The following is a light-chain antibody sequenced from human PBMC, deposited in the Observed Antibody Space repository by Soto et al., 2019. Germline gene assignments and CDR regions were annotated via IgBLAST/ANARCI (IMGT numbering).Light chain of an antibody. CDR1: QSIASSY. Sequence: EIVVTQSPGTLPLSPGERATLSCRASQSIASSYLAWYQQKPGLPPRLLLYRTFNRATGIPDRFSASGSGTDFTLTISRLEPEDLAVYFCQQCSRSPLTFCGGTRVEI. V-gene: IGKV3-20*01. CDR2: RTF. CDR3: QQCSRSPLT. J-gene: IGKJ4*01.